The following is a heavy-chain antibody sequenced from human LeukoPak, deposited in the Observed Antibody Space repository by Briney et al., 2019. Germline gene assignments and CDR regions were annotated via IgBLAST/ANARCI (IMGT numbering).Heavy chain of an antibody. CDR2: INPNSGGT. J-gene: IGHJ6*02. V-gene: IGHV1-2*02. D-gene: IGHD5-24*01. CDR1: GYTFTGYY. Sequence: ASVKVSCKASGYTFTGYYMHWVRQAPGQGLEWMGWINPNSGGTNYAQKFQGRVTMTRDTSISTAYMELSRLRSDDTAVYYCAGGAGYSPLRGYDMDVWGQGTTVTVSS. CDR3: AGGAGYSPLRGYDMDV.